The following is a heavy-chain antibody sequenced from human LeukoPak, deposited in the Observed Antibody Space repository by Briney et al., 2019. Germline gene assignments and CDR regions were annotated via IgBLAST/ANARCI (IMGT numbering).Heavy chain of an antibody. CDR2: INHSGST. Sequence: SETLSLTCAVYGGSFSGYYWSWIRQPPGKGLEWIGEINHSGSTNYNPSLKSRVTTSVDTSKNQFSLKLSSVTAADTAVYYCARRVYGDYVFHFDYWGQGTLVTVSS. CDR1: GGSFSGYY. CDR3: ARRVYGDYVFHFDY. D-gene: IGHD4-17*01. V-gene: IGHV4-34*01. J-gene: IGHJ4*02.